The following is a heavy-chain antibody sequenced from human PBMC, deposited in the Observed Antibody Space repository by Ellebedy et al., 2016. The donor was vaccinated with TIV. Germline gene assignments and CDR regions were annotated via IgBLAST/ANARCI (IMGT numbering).Heavy chain of an antibody. V-gene: IGHV3-7*03. Sequence: GESLKISCAASGFIISGDWMSWVRQAPGKGLEWVAHINPDGSAEYYVDSVKGRFTISRDNAKRSLFLQMNSLRVDDTAVYYCSRGIAAVMYWGQGTLVTVSS. CDR1: GFIISGDW. CDR2: INPDGSAE. D-gene: IGHD6-13*01. J-gene: IGHJ4*02. CDR3: SRGIAAVMY.